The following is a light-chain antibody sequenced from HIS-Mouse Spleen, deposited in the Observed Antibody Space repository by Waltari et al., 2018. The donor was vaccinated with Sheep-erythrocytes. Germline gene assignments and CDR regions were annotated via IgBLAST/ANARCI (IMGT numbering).Light chain of an antibody. CDR2: DVS. J-gene: IGLJ1*01. CDR3: CSYAGSYNHV. CDR1: SSDVGGYNY. V-gene: IGLV2-11*01. Sequence: QSALTQPRSVSGSPGQSVTISCTGTSSDVGGYNYVSWYQQHPGKAPKPMIYDVSKRPSGVPDGFSGSKSGNTASLTISGLQAEDEADYYCCSYAGSYNHVFATGTKVTVL.